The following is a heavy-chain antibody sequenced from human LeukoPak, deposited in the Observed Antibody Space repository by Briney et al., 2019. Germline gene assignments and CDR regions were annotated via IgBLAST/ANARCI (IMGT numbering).Heavy chain of an antibody. CDR1: GFTFSNYW. V-gene: IGHV3-74*01. CDR3: ARDVGNFDY. J-gene: IGHJ4*02. Sequence: GGSLRLSCAASGFTFSNYWMHWVRQAPGKGLVWVSRINGDGISTGYADSVKGRFTVSRDNAKKTLYLQMNSLRAEDTAVYYCARDVGNFDYWGQGTLVTVSS. CDR2: INGDGIST.